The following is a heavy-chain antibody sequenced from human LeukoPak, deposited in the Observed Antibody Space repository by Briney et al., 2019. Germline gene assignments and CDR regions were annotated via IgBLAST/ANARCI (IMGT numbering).Heavy chain of an antibody. D-gene: IGHD2-2*02. J-gene: IGHJ5*02. CDR2: INTNSGNP. CDR3: ARSFVVVPGAIDWFDP. V-gene: IGHV7-4-1*02. CDR1: GYTFTNYA. Sequence: ASVKVSCKASGYTFTNYAMNWVRQAPGQGLEWMGWINTNSGNPAYAQGFTGRFVFSLDTSVSTACLQISSLRAEDTAMYYCARSFVVVPGAIDWFDPWGQGTLVTVSS.